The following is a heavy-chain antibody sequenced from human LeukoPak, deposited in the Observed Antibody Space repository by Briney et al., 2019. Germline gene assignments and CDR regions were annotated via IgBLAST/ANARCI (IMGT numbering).Heavy chain of an antibody. Sequence: PGGSLRLSCAASGFTFSSYEMNWVRQAPGKGLEWVSYISSRGSTIYYADSVKGRFTISRDNAKNSLYLQMNSLRAEDTAVYYCARDLNYGDYEDYFDYWGQGTLVTVSS. D-gene: IGHD4-17*01. V-gene: IGHV3-48*03. CDR3: ARDLNYGDYEDYFDY. CDR2: ISSRGSTI. CDR1: GFTFSSYE. J-gene: IGHJ4*02.